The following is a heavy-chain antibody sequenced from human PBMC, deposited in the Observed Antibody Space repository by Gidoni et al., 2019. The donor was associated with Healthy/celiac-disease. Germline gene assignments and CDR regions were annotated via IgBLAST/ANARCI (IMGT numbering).Heavy chain of an antibody. CDR3: ARDRWGRIMITFSLGEAFDI. D-gene: IGHD3-16*01. V-gene: IGHV3-21*01. Sequence: EVQLVESGGGLVKPGGSLSLYCVASGFTFSSYSMNWVRQAPGKGLEWVSSISSSSSYIYYAASVKGRLTISRDNAKNSLYLQMNSLRAEDTAVYYCARDRWGRIMITFSLGEAFDIWGQGTMVTVSS. CDR2: ISSSSSYI. J-gene: IGHJ3*02. CDR1: GFTFSSYS.